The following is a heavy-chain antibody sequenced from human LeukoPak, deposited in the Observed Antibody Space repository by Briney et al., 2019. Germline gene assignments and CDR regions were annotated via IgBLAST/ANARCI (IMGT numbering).Heavy chain of an antibody. Sequence: GGSLRLSCAASGFTFSDSYMTWIRQAPGKGLEWVSVIYSGGSTYYADSVKGRFTISRDNSKNTLYLQMNSLRAEDTAVYYCARDYSTRGGYFDYWGQGTLVTVSS. CDR2: IYSGGST. V-gene: IGHV3-53*01. CDR3: ARDYSTRGGYFDY. CDR1: GFTFSDSY. D-gene: IGHD6-13*01. J-gene: IGHJ4*02.